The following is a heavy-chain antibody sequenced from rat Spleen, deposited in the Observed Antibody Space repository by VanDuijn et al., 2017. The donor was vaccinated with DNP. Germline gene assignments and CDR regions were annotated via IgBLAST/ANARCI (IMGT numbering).Heavy chain of an antibody. CDR3: ARHVLPLRVWDY. CDR1: GFTFSDYY. D-gene: IGHD4-1*01. Sequence: EVQLVESGGGLVQPGRSLKLSCAASGFTFSDYYMAWVRQAPTKGLEWVAYISYDGGHTSYGDSVRGRFTISRDIAKSTLYLQMFSLRSEDMATYYCARHVLPLRVWDYWGQGVMVTVSS. J-gene: IGHJ2*01. CDR2: ISYDGGHT. V-gene: IGHV5-22*01.